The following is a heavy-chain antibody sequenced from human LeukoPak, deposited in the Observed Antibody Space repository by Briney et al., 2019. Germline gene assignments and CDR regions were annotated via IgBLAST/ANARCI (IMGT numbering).Heavy chain of an antibody. J-gene: IGHJ4*02. CDR2: IGYDGSNT. CDR3: AQFGAAGRYYFAH. D-gene: IGHD6-13*01. CDR1: GFTFNSYG. V-gene: IGHV3-30*02. Sequence: PGGSLRLSCAASGFTFNSYGMHWVRQAPGKGLEWVALIGYDGSNTYYADSVKGRFTISRDNSKNTLFLQMNSLRAEDTAMYYCAQFGAAGRYYFAHWGQGTLVTVSS.